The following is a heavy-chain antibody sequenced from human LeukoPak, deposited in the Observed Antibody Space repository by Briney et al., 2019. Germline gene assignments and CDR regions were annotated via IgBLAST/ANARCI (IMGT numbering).Heavy chain of an antibody. J-gene: IGHJ4*02. CDR2: IIPIFGTA. V-gene: IGHV1-69*05. CDR3: ARGGYCSSTSCYSEVDY. CDR1: GYTFTTYA. Sequence: SVKVSCKALGYTFTTYAISWVRQAPGQGLEWMGGIIPIFGTANYAQKFQGRVTITTDESTSTAYMELSSLRSEDTAVYYCARGGYCSSTSCYSEVDYWGQGTLVTVSS. D-gene: IGHD2-2*02.